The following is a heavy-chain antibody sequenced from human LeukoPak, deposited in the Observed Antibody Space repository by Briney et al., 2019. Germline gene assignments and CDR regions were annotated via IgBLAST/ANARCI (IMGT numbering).Heavy chain of an antibody. CDR1: GFTFSSYG. CDR2: ISGSSSYI. Sequence: GTLRLSCAASGFTFSSYGMNWVRQAPGKGLEWVSSISGSSSYIYYADSVKGRFTISRDNSKNTLYLQMNSLRAEDTAVYYCARAGLVYYFDYWGQGTLVTVSS. CDR3: ARAGLVYYFDY. J-gene: IGHJ4*02. V-gene: IGHV3-21*04. D-gene: IGHD3/OR15-3a*01.